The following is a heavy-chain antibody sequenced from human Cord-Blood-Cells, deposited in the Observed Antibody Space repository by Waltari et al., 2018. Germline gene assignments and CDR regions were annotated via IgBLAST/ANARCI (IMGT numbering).Heavy chain of an antibody. Sequence: QLQLQESGPGLVKPSETLSLTCTVSGGSLSSSSYYWGWIRQPPGKGLEWIGSIYYSGSTYYNPSLKSRVTISVDTSKNQFSLKLSSVTAADTAVYYCARRPYYDFWIDYWGQGTLVTVSS. D-gene: IGHD3-3*01. CDR1: GGSLSSSSYY. CDR2: IYYSGST. J-gene: IGHJ4*02. V-gene: IGHV4-39*01. CDR3: ARRPYYDFWIDY.